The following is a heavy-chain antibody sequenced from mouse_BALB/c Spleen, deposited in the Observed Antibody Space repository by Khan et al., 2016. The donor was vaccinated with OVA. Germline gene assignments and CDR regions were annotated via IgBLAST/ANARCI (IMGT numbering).Heavy chain of an antibody. J-gene: IGHJ2*01. CDR3: ARNDGYDVDY. CDR2: IDPANGNT. D-gene: IGHD2-2*01. Sequence: VQLKESGAELVKSGASVKLSCTASGCNIKDTYLHWVKQRPEQGLEWIGRIDPANGNTKYDPKFQGKATITTDTSSNTAYLQLSSLTSEDTAVYYCARNDGYDVDYWGQGTTLTVSS. CDR1: GCNIKDTY. V-gene: IGHV14-3*02.